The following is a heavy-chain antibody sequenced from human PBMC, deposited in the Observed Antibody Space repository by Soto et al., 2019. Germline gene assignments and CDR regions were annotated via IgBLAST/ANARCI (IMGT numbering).Heavy chain of an antibody. CDR1: GGSISSYY. J-gene: IGHJ3*02. CDR2: IFYSGST. Sequence: QVQLQESGPGLVKPSETLSLTCTVSGGSISSYYWSWIRQPPGKGLEWIGYIFYSGSTNYNPSLKSRVPISVDTSKNQFSLKLSSVTAADTAVYYCARVGYCISTSCHDAFDIWGQGTMVTVSS. V-gene: IGHV4-59*01. CDR3: ARVGYCISTSCHDAFDI. D-gene: IGHD2-2*01.